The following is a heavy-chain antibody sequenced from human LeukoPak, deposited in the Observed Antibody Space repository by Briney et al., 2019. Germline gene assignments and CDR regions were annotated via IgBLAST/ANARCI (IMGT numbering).Heavy chain of an antibody. CDR1: GDSVSSNSAA. D-gene: IGHD5-12*01. Sequence: SQTLSLTCAISGDSVSSNSAAWNWIRQSPSRGLEWLGRTYYRSKWYNDYAVSVKSRITINPDTSKNQFSLQLNSVTAADTAVYYCARREGGYSGYDPNWFDPWGQGTLVTVSS. V-gene: IGHV6-1*01. CDR2: TYYRSKWYN. CDR3: ARREGGYSGYDPNWFDP. J-gene: IGHJ5*02.